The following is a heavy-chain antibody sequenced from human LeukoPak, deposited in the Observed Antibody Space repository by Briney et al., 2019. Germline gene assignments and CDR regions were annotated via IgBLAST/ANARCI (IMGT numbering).Heavy chain of an antibody. J-gene: IGHJ6*02. Sequence: SVKVSCKVSGGTFSSYAISWVRQAPGQGLEWMGRIIPILGIANYAQKFQGRVTITADKSTSTAYMELSSLRSEDTAVYYCTYGSTYYYYGMDVWGQGTTVTVSS. CDR2: IIPILGIA. CDR1: GGTFSSYA. CDR3: TYGSTYYYYGMDV. V-gene: IGHV1-69*04. D-gene: IGHD2-2*03.